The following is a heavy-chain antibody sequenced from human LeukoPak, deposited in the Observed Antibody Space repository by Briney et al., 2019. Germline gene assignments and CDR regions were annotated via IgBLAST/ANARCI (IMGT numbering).Heavy chain of an antibody. CDR3: AREVAVAGGWLDP. J-gene: IGHJ5*02. CDR2: INPNSGGT. Sequence: ASVKVSCKASGYTFTGYYMHWVRQAPGQGLEWMGWINPNSGGTNYAQKFQGRVTMTRDTSISTAYMELSRLRSDDTAVYYCAREVAVAGGWLDPWGQGTLVTVSS. D-gene: IGHD6-19*01. CDR1: GYTFTGYY. V-gene: IGHV1-2*02.